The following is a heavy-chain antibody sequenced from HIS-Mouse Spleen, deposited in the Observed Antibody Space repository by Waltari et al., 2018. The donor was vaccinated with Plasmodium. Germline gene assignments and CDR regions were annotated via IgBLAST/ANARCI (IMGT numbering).Heavy chain of an antibody. J-gene: IGHJ2*01. Sequence: QLQLQESGPGLVKPSETLSLTCTVSGGSISSSSYYWGWIRQPPGKGRGWIGSIYYSGDTSANPSPKCRGTISVDTSKNQFSLKLSSVTAADTAVYYCARQRSADWYFDLWGRGTLVTVSS. CDR1: GGSISSSSYY. V-gene: IGHV4-39*01. CDR3: ARQRSADWYFDL. CDR2: IYYSGDT.